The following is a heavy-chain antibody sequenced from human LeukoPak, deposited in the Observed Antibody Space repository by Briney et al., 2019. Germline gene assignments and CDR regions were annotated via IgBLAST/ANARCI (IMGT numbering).Heavy chain of an antibody. J-gene: IGHJ6*02. V-gene: IGHV3-30-3*01. CDR2: ISYDGSNK. D-gene: IGHD5-18*01. Sequence: PGRSLRLSCAASGFTFSSYAMHWVRQAPGKGLEWVAVISYDGSNKYYADSVKGRFTISRDNPKNTLYLQMNSLRAEDTAVYYCARVGDTASYYYGMDVWGQGTTVTVSS. CDR1: GFTFSSYA. CDR3: ARVGDTASYYYGMDV.